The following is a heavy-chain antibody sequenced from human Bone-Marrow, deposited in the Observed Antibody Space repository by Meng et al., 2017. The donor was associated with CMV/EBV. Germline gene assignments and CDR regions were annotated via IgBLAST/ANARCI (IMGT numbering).Heavy chain of an antibody. CDR1: GGSISTYY. D-gene: IGHD4-17*01. V-gene: IGHV4-59*01. J-gene: IGHJ4*02. CDR2: IYYTGNT. CDR3: AREGGYGDIDY. Sequence: SETLSLTCTVSGGSISTYYWSWIRQPPGRALEWIGYIYYTGNTKYNPSLESRVTITVDTSKNQFSLRLSSVTAADTAVYYCAREGGYGDIDYWGQGTLVTASS.